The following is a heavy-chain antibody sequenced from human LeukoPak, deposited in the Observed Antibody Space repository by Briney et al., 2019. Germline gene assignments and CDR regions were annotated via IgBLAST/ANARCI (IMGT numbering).Heavy chain of an antibody. CDR2: MNPISGNT. CDR3: VRAAKCSGGGCDSKEYVYYFDY. D-gene: IGHD6-25*01. J-gene: IGHJ4*02. V-gene: IGHV1-8*03. Sequence: ASVKVSCKASGYIFSNNDINWVRQATGQGLEWMGWMNPISGNTGFAQKFQGRVTITRDTSISTAYMEVSSLRSDDTAAYFCVRAAKCSGGGCDSKEYVYYFDYWGQGTLVTVSS. CDR1: GYIFSNND.